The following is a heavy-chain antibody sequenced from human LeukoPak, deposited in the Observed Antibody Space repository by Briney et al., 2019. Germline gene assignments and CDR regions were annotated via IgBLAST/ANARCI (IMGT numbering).Heavy chain of an antibody. CDR1: GGSISSGDYY. CDR2: IYYSGTT. Sequence: SQTLSLTCTVSGGSISSGDYYWSWIRQPPGKGLEWIGYIYYSGTTYYNPSLKSRATISRDTSKNHFSLKLSSVNAADTAVYYCARVDCYGSGSYYFDYWGQGILVTVSS. CDR3: ARVDCYGSGSYYFDY. D-gene: IGHD3-10*01. V-gene: IGHV4-30-4*01. J-gene: IGHJ4*02.